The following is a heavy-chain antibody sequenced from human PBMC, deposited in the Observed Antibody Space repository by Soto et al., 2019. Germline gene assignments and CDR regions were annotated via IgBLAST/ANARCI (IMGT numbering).Heavy chain of an antibody. D-gene: IGHD1-26*01. J-gene: IGHJ4*02. V-gene: IGHV3-7*03. Sequence: EVQLVESGGGLVQPGGSLRLSCAASGFTFSNYWMSWVRQAPGKGLEWVANVMQDGSEKYYVDSVKGRFTISRDNAKNSLYLQMNSLRAEDTAVYYCARTGYSGSYWGGYWGQGTLVTVSS. CDR1: GFTFSNYW. CDR2: VMQDGSEK. CDR3: ARTGYSGSYWGGY.